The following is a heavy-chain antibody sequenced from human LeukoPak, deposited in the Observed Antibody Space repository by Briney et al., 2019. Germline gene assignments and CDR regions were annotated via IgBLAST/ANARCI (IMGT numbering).Heavy chain of an antibody. V-gene: IGHV1-2*02. Sequence: ASVKVSCKASGYTFTGYYMHWVRQAPGQGLEWMGWINPNSGGTNYARKFQGRVTMTRDTSISTAYMELSRLRSDDTAVYYCARVDIAARVPDYWGQGTLVTVSS. D-gene: IGHD6-6*01. J-gene: IGHJ4*02. CDR1: GYTFTGYY. CDR2: INPNSGGT. CDR3: ARVDIAARVPDY.